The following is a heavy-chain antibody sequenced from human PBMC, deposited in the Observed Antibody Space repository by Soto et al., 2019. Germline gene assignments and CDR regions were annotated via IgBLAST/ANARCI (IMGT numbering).Heavy chain of an antibody. V-gene: IGHV3-23*01. D-gene: IGHD1-20*01. Sequence: GGSLRLSCAASGFTFSVYAMSWVRQAPGKGLEWVSTISERGDSTYYADSVKGRFTISRDNSKNTLYLQMNSLRADDTAIYYCAYITGFDDWGKGTLVTVSS. CDR1: GFTFSVYA. J-gene: IGHJ4*02. CDR2: ISERGDST. CDR3: AYITGFDD.